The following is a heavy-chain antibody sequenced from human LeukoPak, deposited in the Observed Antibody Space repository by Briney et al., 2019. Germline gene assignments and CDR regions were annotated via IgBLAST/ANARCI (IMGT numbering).Heavy chain of an antibody. CDR1: GDSFISSPYY. CDR3: ARAYDRVGYFDY. D-gene: IGHD1-26*01. Sequence: PSETLSLTCTVSGDSFISSPYYWAWIRQPPGKGLEWIGSFYYGESPNYNPSLWSRATISADTPKNQFSLKLSSVTAADTAVYYCARAYDRVGYFDYWGQGTLVTVSS. V-gene: IGHV4-39*01. CDR2: FYYGESP. J-gene: IGHJ4*02.